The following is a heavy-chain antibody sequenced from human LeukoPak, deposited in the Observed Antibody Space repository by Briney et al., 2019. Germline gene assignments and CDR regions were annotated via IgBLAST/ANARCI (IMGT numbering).Heavy chain of an antibody. D-gene: IGHD3-10*01. Sequence: PSETLSLTCAVSGYSISSGYYWGWIRQPPGKGLEWIGSIYHSGSTYYNPSLKSRVTISVDTSKSQFSLKLSSVTAADTAVYYCARNRLSGFGYYYGSGSYYNVAYFDYWGQGTLVTVSS. CDR3: ARNRLSGFGYYYGSGSYYNVAYFDY. CDR2: IYHSGST. V-gene: IGHV4-38-2*01. J-gene: IGHJ4*02. CDR1: GYSISSGYY.